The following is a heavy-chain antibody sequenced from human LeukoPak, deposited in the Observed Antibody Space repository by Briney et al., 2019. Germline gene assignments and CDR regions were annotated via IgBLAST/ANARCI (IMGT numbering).Heavy chain of an antibody. CDR1: GFTFSTYA. V-gene: IGHV3-23*01. CDR2: ISGSGGST. CDR3: AKTSYCSSTSCYRENWFDP. J-gene: IGHJ5*02. Sequence: GGSLRLSCAASGFTFSTYAMSWVRQAPGKGLEWVSAISGSGGSTYYADSVKGRFTISRDNSKNTLYLQMNSLRAEDTAVYYCAKTSYCSSTSCYRENWFDPWGQGTLVTVSS. D-gene: IGHD2-2*02.